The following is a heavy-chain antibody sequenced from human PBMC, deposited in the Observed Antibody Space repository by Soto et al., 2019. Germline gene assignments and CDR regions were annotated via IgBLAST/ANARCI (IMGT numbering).Heavy chain of an antibody. CDR1: GYDFNTKW. CDR2: MYPGDSDT. V-gene: IGHV5-51*01. J-gene: IGHJ4*02. Sequence: GETLKISCRGSGYDFNTKWFGWVRQLPGRGLEWVWIMYPGDSDTRYNPSLQGHVTLSADVTVSTAFLQWRSLKTSDTGIYFCARGGLSNFDYWGQGTLVTVSS. CDR3: ARGGLSNFDY.